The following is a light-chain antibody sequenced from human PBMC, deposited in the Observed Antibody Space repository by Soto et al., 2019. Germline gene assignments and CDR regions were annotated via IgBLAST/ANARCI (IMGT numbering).Light chain of an antibody. Sequence: ESVLTQSPDTLSLSPGERATLSCRASQGVSSSYLAWYQQKPVQAPRLLIYGASSRATGIPDRFRGSGSGTYFTLTISSLEPEDFALYYCQQYASSPWTFGQGTKVEI. V-gene: IGKV3-20*01. J-gene: IGKJ1*01. CDR1: QGVSSSY. CDR3: QQYASSPWT. CDR2: GAS.